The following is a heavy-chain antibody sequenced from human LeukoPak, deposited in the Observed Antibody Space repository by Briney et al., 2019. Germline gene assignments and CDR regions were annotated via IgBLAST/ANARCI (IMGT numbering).Heavy chain of an antibody. J-gene: IGHJ4*01. CDR1: GFTCSDHY. V-gene: IGHV3-72*01. Sequence: PGGTPRLSCAASGFTCSDHYMDWVRQAPGKGLEWVGRTRNKANSYTTEYAASVKGRFTISRDDSKNSLYLQMNSLKTEDTAVYYCARGENYGYVGFDYWGQGTLVTVSS. CDR3: ARGENYGYVGFDY. CDR2: TRNKANSYTT. D-gene: IGHD5-18*01.